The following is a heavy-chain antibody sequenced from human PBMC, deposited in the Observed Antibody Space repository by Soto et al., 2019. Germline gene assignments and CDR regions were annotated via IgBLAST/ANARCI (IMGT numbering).Heavy chain of an antibody. D-gene: IGHD2-15*01. CDR3: ARISRYCSGGDCLA. J-gene: IGHJ5*02. Sequence: PGGSLRLSCAASGASFNSYDMHWVRQAPGKGPEWVAIISYDGSNTYYSDSVRGRFTISRDNSKDTLYLQMHSLRSEDTAIYYCARISRYCSGGDCLAWGQGT. V-gene: IGHV3-30*03. CDR2: ISYDGSNT. CDR1: GASFNSYD.